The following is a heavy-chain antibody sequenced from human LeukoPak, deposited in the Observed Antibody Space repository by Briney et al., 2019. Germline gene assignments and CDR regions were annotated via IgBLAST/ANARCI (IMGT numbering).Heavy chain of an antibody. D-gene: IGHD3-22*01. J-gene: IGHJ4*02. V-gene: IGHV4-59*08. Sequence: PSETLSLTCTVPGGSISSYYWSWIRQPPGKELEWIGYIYYSGSTNYNPSLKSRVTISVDTSKNQFSLKLSSVTAADTAVYYCARQDSSGFEFDYWGQGTLVTVSS. CDR2: IYYSGST. CDR3: ARQDSSGFEFDY. CDR1: GGSISSYY.